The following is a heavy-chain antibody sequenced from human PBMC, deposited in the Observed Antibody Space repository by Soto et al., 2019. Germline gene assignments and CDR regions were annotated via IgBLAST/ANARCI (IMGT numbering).Heavy chain of an antibody. V-gene: IGHV3-21*01. CDR3: ARDAPFKYCSGGSCYSRTLNAFDY. CDR1: GFTFSSYS. D-gene: IGHD2-15*01. Sequence: GGSLRLSCAASGFTFSSYSMNWVRQAPGKGLEWVSSISSSSSYIYYADSVQGRFTISRDNAKNSLYLQMNSLRAEDTAVYYCARDAPFKYCSGGSCYSRTLNAFDYWGQGTLVTVSS. CDR2: ISSSSSYI. J-gene: IGHJ4*02.